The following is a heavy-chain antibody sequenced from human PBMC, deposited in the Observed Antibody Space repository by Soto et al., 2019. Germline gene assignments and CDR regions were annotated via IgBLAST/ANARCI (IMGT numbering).Heavy chain of an antibody. CDR1: GGSFSGYY. CDR3: ARQSIFGVVNTYNWFDP. D-gene: IGHD3-3*01. J-gene: IGHJ5*02. Sequence: SETLSLTCAVYGGSFSGYYWSWIRQPPGKGLEWIGEINYSGSTNYNPSLKSRVTISVDTSKNQFSLKLSSVTAADTAVYYCARQSIFGVVNTYNWFDPWGQGTLVTVSS. CDR2: INYSGST. V-gene: IGHV4-34*01.